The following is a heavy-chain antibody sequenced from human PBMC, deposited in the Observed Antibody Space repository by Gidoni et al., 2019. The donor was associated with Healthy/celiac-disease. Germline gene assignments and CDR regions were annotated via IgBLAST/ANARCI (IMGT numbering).Heavy chain of an antibody. D-gene: IGHD3-10*01. CDR2: IYYSGST. CDR1: GCPISSGGYY. V-gene: IGHV4-31*03. CDR3: ARVEGSGSYYVDY. J-gene: IGHJ4*02. Sequence: QVQLQESGPGLVKPSQTLSLTCTVSGCPISSGGYYWSWIRQHPGKGLEWIGYIYYSGSTYYNPSLKSRVTISVDTSKNQFSLKLSAVTAADTAVYYCARVEGSGSYYVDYWGQGTLVTVSS.